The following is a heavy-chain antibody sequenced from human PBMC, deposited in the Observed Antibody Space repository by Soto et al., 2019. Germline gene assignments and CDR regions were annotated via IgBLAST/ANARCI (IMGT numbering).Heavy chain of an antibody. Sequence: QLQLQESGPGLVKPSETLSLTCTVSGGSISRSSYFWGWIRQPPGKGLEWIGSIYYSGNTYYNAYLRSRVTISVATSKNQFSLKLSSVTAADTAVYYGATLWFGEGDYWGQGTLVTVSS. D-gene: IGHD3-10*01. CDR3: ATLWFGEGDY. V-gene: IGHV4-39*01. CDR1: GGSISRSSYF. J-gene: IGHJ4*02. CDR2: IYYSGNT.